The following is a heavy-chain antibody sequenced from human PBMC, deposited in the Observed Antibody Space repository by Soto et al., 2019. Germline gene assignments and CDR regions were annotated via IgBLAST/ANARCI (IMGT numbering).Heavy chain of an antibody. J-gene: IGHJ4*02. CDR2: LSGGGSNT. V-gene: IGHV3-23*01. CDR1: VFSFSTYS. D-gene: IGHD4-17*01. CDR3: ARWDGYGDV. Sequence: GSLRLSCAASVFSFSTYSMAWVRQTPGKGLAWVSGLSGGGSNTFYADSVQGRFTISVDNSKNTVYLQMNSLRVEDTAVYYCARWDGYGDVWGQGTLVTVSS.